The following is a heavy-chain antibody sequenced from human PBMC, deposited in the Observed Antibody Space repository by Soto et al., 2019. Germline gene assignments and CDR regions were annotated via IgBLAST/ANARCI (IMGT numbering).Heavy chain of an antibody. D-gene: IGHD6-6*01. CDR3: AHIPRLLARPHY. J-gene: IGHJ4*02. Sequence: SGPTLVNPTQTLTLTCTFSGFSLSTSGVGVGWILQPPGKALEWLALIYWDDDKRYSPSLKSRLTITKDTSKNQVVLTMTNMDPVDTATYYCAHIPRLLARPHYWGQGTLVTVSS. CDR1: GFSLSTSGVG. V-gene: IGHV2-5*02. CDR2: IYWDDDK.